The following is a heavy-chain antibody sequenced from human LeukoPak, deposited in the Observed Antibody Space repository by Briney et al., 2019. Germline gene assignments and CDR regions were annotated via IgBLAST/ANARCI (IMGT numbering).Heavy chain of an antibody. V-gene: IGHV1-69*13. CDR2: IIPIFGTA. D-gene: IGHD3-3*01. CDR1: GGTFSSYA. Sequence: ASVKVSCKASGGTFSSYAISWVRQAPGQGLEWMGGIIPIFGTANYAQKFRGRVTITADESTSTAYMELSSLRSEDTAVYYCARSGPFGVVIILGNYYYGMDVWGQGTTATVSS. J-gene: IGHJ6*02. CDR3: ARSGPFGVVIILGNYYYGMDV.